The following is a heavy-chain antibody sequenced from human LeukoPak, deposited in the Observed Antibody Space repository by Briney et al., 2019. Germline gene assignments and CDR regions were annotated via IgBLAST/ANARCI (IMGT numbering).Heavy chain of an antibody. CDR2: ISGSGGST. J-gene: IGHJ3*02. Sequence: SGGSLRLSCTASGFTVSGNYMNWVRQAPGKGLEWVSAISGSGGSTYYADSVKGRFTISRDNSKNTLYLQMNSLRAEDTAVYYCAKDTSAAEGAFDIWGQGTMVTVSS. CDR3: AKDTSAAEGAFDI. V-gene: IGHV3-23*01. CDR1: GFTVSGNY. D-gene: IGHD6-13*01.